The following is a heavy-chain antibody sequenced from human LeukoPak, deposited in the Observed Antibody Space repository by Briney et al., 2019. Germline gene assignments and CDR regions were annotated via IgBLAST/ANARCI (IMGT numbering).Heavy chain of an antibody. CDR2: INSDGSST. CDR3: ARDYYDSSDLDY. V-gene: IGHV3-74*01. CDR1: GFTFSSYW. J-gene: IGHJ4*02. Sequence: GGSLRLSCAASGFTFSSYWMHWVRQAPGKGLVWVSRINSDGSSTSYADSVKGRFTISRDNAKNTLHLQMNSLRAEDTAVYYCARDYYDSSDLDYWGQGTLVTVSS. D-gene: IGHD3-22*01.